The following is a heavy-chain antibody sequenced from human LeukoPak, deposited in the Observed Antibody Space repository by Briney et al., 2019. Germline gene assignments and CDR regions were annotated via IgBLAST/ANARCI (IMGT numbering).Heavy chain of an antibody. D-gene: IGHD6-25*01. CDR3: ARFVGSGFDLENADYYFDY. Sequence: SDTLSLTCAVSGYPISGPHWWGWIRQPAGKGLEWVGRVHSSGGSNSNPSLRSRVTVSLDTSSNQFFLKLTSVTAADTAVYFCARFVGSGFDLENADYYFDYWGQGILVSVSS. J-gene: IGHJ4*02. CDR2: VHSSGGS. V-gene: IGHV4-4*07. CDR1: GYPISGPHW.